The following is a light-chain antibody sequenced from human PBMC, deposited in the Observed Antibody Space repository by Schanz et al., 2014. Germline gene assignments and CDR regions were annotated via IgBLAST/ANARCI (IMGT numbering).Light chain of an antibody. J-gene: IGKJ1*01. CDR1: QSLLHSNGYNY. Sequence: DIVMTQSPLSLPVTPGEPASISCRSSQSLLHSNGYNYLDWYLQKPGQSPQLLIYLGSNRASGVPDRFSGSGSGTDFTLKISRVEAEDVGVYYCMQGSHWPQTFGQGTKVELK. CDR2: LGS. CDR3: MQGSHWPQT. V-gene: IGKV2-28*01.